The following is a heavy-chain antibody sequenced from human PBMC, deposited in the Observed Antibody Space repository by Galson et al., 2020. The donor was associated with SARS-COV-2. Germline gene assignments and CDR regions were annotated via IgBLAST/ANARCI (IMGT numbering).Heavy chain of an antibody. CDR1: GGSISSGGYY. Sequence: SETLSLTCTVSGGSISSGGYYWSWIRQHPGKGLEWIGYIYYSGSTYYNPSLKSRVTISVDTSKNQFSLKLSSVTAADTAVYYCARDLFSSGYFHGMDVWGQGTTVTVSS. J-gene: IGHJ6*02. CDR2: IYYSGST. CDR3: ARDLFSSGYFHGMDV. D-gene: IGHD3-22*01. V-gene: IGHV4-31*03.